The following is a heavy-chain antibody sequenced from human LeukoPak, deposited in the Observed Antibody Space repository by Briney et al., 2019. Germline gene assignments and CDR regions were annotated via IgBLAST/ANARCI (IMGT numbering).Heavy chain of an antibody. D-gene: IGHD3-3*01. J-gene: IGHJ3*02. CDR3: ARGGRVLRFLEWLSGGAFDI. Sequence: PGGSLRLSCAASGFTFSDYYMSWIRQAPGKGLEWVSYISSSGSTIYYADSLKGRFTISRDNAKNSLYLQMNSLRAEDTAVYYCARGGRVLRFLEWLSGGAFDIWGQGTMVTVSS. V-gene: IGHV3-11*01. CDR1: GFTFSDYY. CDR2: ISSSGSTI.